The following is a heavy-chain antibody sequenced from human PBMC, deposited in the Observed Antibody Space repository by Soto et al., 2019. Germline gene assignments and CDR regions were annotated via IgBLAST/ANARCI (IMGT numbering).Heavy chain of an antibody. Sequence: GGSLSLSCAASGFIFENFAMSWVRQAPGKGLEWISSISGSGFKKYYADSVKGRFTISRDNSKSTVYLELNNLSAEDTAVYHCAKNQGVELVPLATVDWFDPWGQGAVVTV. CDR2: ISGSGFKK. J-gene: IGHJ5*02. CDR3: AKNQGVELVPLATVDWFDP. V-gene: IGHV3-23*01. CDR1: GFIFENFA. D-gene: IGHD1-26*01.